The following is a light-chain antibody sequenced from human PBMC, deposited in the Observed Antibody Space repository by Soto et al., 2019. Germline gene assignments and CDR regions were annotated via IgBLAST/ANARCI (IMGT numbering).Light chain of an antibody. CDR2: EVT. Sequence: SVLTQPASVSGSPGQSITISCTGTSSDVGGYKYVSWYQQHPGKAPKLLIYEVTNRPSGVSNRFSGSKSGNTASVTISGLQAEDEADYYCSSYTSTNTQVFGTGTKGTV. J-gene: IGLJ1*01. CDR1: SSDVGGYKY. V-gene: IGLV2-14*03. CDR3: SSYTSTNTQV.